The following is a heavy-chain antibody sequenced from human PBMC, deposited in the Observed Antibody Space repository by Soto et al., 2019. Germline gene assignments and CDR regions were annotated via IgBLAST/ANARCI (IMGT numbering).Heavy chain of an antibody. Sequence: QVTLKESGPVLVKPTETLTLTCTVSGFSLSNARMGVSWIRQPPGKALEWLAHIFSNDEKSYSTSLKIRLTISKDTSKSQVVLTMTNMDPVDTATYYCARIRDYYDSSGYSYRASHWYFDLWGRGTLVTVSS. D-gene: IGHD3-22*01. V-gene: IGHV2-26*01. CDR1: GFSLSNARMG. J-gene: IGHJ2*01. CDR2: IFSNDEK. CDR3: ARIRDYYDSSGYSYRASHWYFDL.